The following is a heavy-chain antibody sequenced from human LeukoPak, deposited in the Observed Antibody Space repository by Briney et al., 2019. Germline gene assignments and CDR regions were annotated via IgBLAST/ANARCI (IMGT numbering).Heavy chain of an antibody. J-gene: IGHJ4*02. CDR3: ARRPPIDTSAIDY. CDR1: GYRFTSYW. CDR2: IYPGDSDT. Sequence: GESLKISCQVSGYRFTSYWIGWVRQMPGKGLEWMGIIYPGDSDTRYSPSFEGQVTISADKSTSTAYLQWSSLKASDTAMYYCARRPPIDTSAIDYWGQGTLVTVSS. D-gene: IGHD3-22*01. V-gene: IGHV5-51*01.